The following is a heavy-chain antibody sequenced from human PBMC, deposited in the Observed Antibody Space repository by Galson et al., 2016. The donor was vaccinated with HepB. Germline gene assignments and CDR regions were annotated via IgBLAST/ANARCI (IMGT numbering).Heavy chain of an antibody. CDR2: SSGRGTE. Sequence: SLRLSCAASGFTFSSYAVSRVRQAPGKGLEWVAASSGRGTEYYADSVRGRFTVSRDNSKNTLYLQLNGLRVEDTAIYYCAKQRGHPVNSYYFDYWGQGALVTVSS. CDR3: AKQRGHPVNSYYFDY. J-gene: IGHJ4*02. D-gene: IGHD5-12*01. V-gene: IGHV3-23*01. CDR1: GFTFSSYA.